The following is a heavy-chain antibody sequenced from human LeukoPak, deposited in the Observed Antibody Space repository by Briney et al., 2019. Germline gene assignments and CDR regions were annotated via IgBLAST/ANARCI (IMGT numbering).Heavy chain of an antibody. CDR3: ARGYCSGGSCYEVDY. V-gene: IGHV4-34*01. J-gene: IGHJ4*02. D-gene: IGHD2-15*01. Sequence: PSETLSLTCAVYGGSFSGYYWSWIRQPPGKGLEWIGEINHSGSTNYNPSLKSRVTISVDTSKNQFSLKLSSVTAADTAVYYCARGYCSGGSCYEVDYWGQGTLVTVSS. CDR2: INHSGST. CDR1: GGSFSGYY.